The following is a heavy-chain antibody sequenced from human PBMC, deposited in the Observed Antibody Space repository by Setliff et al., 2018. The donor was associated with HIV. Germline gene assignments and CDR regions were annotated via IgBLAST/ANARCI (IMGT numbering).Heavy chain of an antibody. D-gene: IGHD7-27*01. CDR1: GFTFSDYY. CDR3: ARELPGPPGALDI. V-gene: IGHV3-11*04. J-gene: IGHJ3*02. Sequence: SGGSLRLSCTASGFTFSDYYMSWIRQSPGKGLEWISYISSSGTTIYYADSVKGRFTISRDNAKNSLYLEMNSLRAEDTAVYFCARELPGPPGALDIWGHGTMVTVSS. CDR2: ISSSGTTI.